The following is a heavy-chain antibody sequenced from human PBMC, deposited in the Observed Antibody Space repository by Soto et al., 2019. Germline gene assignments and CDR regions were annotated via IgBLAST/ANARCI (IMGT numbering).Heavy chain of an antibody. CDR1: GFTFSSYW. V-gene: IGHV3-7*03. J-gene: IGHJ4*02. D-gene: IGHD4-4*01. Sequence: EVQLVESGGGLVQPGGSLRLSCAASGFTFSSYWMSWVRQAPGKGLEWVANIKQDGSEKYYVDSVKGRFTISRDNAKNSLYLKMNSLRAEDTAVYYCAGDSTVTASYFDYWGQGTLVTVSS. CDR3: AGDSTVTASYFDY. CDR2: IKQDGSEK.